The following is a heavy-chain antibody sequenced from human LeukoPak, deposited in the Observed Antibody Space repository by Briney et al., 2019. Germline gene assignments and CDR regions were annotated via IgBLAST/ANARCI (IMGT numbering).Heavy chain of an antibody. CDR1: GFTFSNYY. CDR2: INQGGSEK. V-gene: IGHV3-7*03. Sequence: PGGSLRLSCAASGFTFSNYYMSWVRQAPGKGLEWVAHINQGGSEKYYVDSVKGRFTISRDNAKNSLYLQMNSLRTEDTAVYYCASGNNDWSLGGQGTLVTVSS. J-gene: IGHJ4*02. CDR3: ASGNNDWSL. D-gene: IGHD2-21*01.